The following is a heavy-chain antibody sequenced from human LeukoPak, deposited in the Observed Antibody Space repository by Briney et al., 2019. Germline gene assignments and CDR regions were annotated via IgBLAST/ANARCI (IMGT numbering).Heavy chain of an antibody. D-gene: IGHD2-15*01. CDR1: GFTFSSYA. J-gene: IGHJ4*02. Sequence: PGGSLRLSCAASGFTFSSYAMGWVRQAPGKGLEGFSTISGSGGSTYYADSVKGRFTISRDNSKNTLYLQMNSLRAEDTAVYYCAREVSVVAATRYFDYWGQGTLVTVSS. CDR2: ISGSGGST. CDR3: AREVSVVAATRYFDY. V-gene: IGHV3-23*01.